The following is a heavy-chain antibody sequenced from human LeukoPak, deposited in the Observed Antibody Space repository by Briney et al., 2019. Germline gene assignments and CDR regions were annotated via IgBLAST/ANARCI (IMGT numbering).Heavy chain of an antibody. V-gene: IGHV4-34*01. CDR2: INHSGST. CDR1: GGSFSGYY. Sequence: PSETLSLTCAVYGGSFSGYYWSWIRQPPGKGLEWIGEINHSGSTNYNPSLKSRVTISVDTSKNQFSLKLSSVTAADTAVYYCASRASRIQLWSTYYFDYWGQGTLVTVSS. CDR3: ASRASRIQLWSTYYFDY. J-gene: IGHJ4*02. D-gene: IGHD5-18*01.